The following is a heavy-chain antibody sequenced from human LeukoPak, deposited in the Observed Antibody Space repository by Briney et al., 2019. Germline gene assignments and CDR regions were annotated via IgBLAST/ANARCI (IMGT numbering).Heavy chain of an antibody. CDR3: ARIQWLDIGHYYGMDV. CDR2: IYPGDSDT. D-gene: IGHD6-19*01. Sequence: GESLKISCKGSGYSFTSYWIGWVRQMPGKGLEWMGIIYPGDSDTRYSLSFQGQVTISADKSISTAYLQWSSLKASDTAMYYCARIQWLDIGHYYGMDVWGQGTTVTVSS. J-gene: IGHJ6*02. CDR1: GYSFTSYW. V-gene: IGHV5-51*01.